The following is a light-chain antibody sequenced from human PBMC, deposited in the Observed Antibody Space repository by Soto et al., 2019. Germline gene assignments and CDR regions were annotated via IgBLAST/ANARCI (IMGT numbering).Light chain of an antibody. CDR3: SSFTNNNTPHVV. Sequence: QSVLTQPPSASGSPGQSVTISCTGTKNDIGVYDFVSWYQHHPGKAPRLIIYEVVQRPSGVSNRFSGSKSGNTASLTISGLQAEDEADYYCSSFTNNNTPHVVFGGGTKLTVL. J-gene: IGLJ2*01. CDR1: KNDIGVYDF. CDR2: EVV. V-gene: IGLV2-14*01.